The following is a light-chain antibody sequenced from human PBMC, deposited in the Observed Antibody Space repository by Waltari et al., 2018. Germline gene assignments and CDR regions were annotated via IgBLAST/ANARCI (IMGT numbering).Light chain of an antibody. CDR3: QQYYSYPLT. V-gene: IGKV1-8*01. CDR2: AAS. J-gene: IGKJ4*01. CDR1: QGISSY. Sequence: AIRMTQSPSSLSASTGDRVTIPCRASQGISSYLAWYQQKPGKAPKLLIYAASTVQRGVPSRFSGSGSGTDFTLTISCLQSEDFATYYGQQYYSYPLTFGGGTKVEIK.